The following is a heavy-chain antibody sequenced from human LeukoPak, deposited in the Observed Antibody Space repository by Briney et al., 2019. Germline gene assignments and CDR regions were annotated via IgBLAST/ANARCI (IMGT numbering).Heavy chain of an antibody. Sequence: SETLSLTCTVSGGSISSYYWSWIRQPPGKGLEWIGYIYYSGSTNYNPSLKSRVTISVDTSKNQFSLKLSSVTAADTAVYYCASRHYDFWSGQPANWFDPWGQGTLVIVSS. CDR2: IYYSGST. J-gene: IGHJ5*02. CDR3: ASRHYDFWSGQPANWFDP. V-gene: IGHV4-59*01. CDR1: GGSISSYY. D-gene: IGHD3-3*01.